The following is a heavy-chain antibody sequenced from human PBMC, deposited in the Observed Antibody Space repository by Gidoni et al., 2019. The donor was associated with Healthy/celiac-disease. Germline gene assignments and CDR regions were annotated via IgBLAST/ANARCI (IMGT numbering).Heavy chain of an antibody. CDR3: AREGDHGFDY. Sequence: QVQLQESGPGLAKPSETLALTCAVSGGSIGSYYWSWIRQPPGKGLEWIGYIYYSGSTNYNPSLKRRVTISVDTSKNQFSLKLGSVTAAHTAVYYCAREGDHGFDYWGQGTLVTVSS. J-gene: IGHJ4*02. CDR2: IYYSGST. CDR1: GGSIGSYY. V-gene: IGHV4-59*01.